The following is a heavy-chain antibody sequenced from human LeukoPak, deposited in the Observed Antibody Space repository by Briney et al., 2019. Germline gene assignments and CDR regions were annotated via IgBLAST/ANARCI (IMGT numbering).Heavy chain of an antibody. CDR3: ARELGTAMVWLDY. D-gene: IGHD5-18*01. CDR2: INHSGST. J-gene: IGHJ4*02. Sequence: SETLSLTCAVYGGSFSGYYWSWIRQPPGKGLEWIGEINHSGSTNYNPSLKSRVTISVDTSKNQFSLKLSSVTAADTAVYYCARELGTAMVWLDYWGQGTLVTVSS. V-gene: IGHV4-34*01. CDR1: GGSFSGYY.